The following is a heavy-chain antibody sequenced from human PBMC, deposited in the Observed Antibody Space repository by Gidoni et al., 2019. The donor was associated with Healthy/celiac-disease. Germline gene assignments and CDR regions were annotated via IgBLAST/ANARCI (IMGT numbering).Heavy chain of an antibody. Sequence: EVQLVESGGGLVQPGGSLRLSCAASGFTFSSYDMHWVRQATGKGLEWVSAIGTAGYPYYPGSVKGRFTISRENAKNSLYLQMNSLRAGDTAVYYCARRNSTGEFDYWGQGTLVTVSS. CDR3: ARRNSTGEFDY. CDR1: GFTFSSYD. CDR2: IGTAGYP. J-gene: IGHJ4*02. V-gene: IGHV3-13*05. D-gene: IGHD3-16*01.